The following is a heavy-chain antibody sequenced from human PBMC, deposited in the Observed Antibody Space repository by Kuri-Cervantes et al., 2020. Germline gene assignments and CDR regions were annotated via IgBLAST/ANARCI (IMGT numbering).Heavy chain of an antibody. V-gene: IGHV1-18*01. J-gene: IGHJ3*02. CDR1: GYTFTSYG. CDR3: ARLSQWLVLQAFDI. D-gene: IGHD6-19*01. CDR2: ISAYNGNT. Sequence: ASVKVSCKASGYTFTSYGISWVRQAPGQGLEWMGWISAYNGNTNYAQKLQGRVTMTTDTSTSTAYMELRSLRSDDTAAYYCARLSQWLVLQAFDIWGQGTMVTVSS.